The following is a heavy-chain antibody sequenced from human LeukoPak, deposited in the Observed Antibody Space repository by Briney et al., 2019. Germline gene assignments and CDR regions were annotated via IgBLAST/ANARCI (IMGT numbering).Heavy chain of an antibody. CDR3: ASGSPAADY. D-gene: IGHD6-25*01. V-gene: IGHV4-39*07. Sequence: SETLCLTCTVSGGSISSSSYYWGWIRQPPGKGLEWIGSGHHSGSTYYKSSLKSRVTISLDTSKNQFSLKLRSVTAADTAVYYCASGSPAADYWGQGTLVTVSS. CDR1: GGSISSSSYY. CDR2: GHHSGST. J-gene: IGHJ4*02.